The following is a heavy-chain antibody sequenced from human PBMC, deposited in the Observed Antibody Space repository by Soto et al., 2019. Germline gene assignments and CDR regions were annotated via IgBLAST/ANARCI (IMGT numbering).Heavy chain of an antibody. CDR2: IIPILGIA. J-gene: IGHJ5*02. CDR1: GGTFSSYT. CDR3: ARVDRLNWFDP. D-gene: IGHD6-19*01. Sequence: SVKVSCKASGGTFSSYTISWVRQAPGQGLEWMGRIIPILGIANYAQKFQGRVTITADKSTSTAYMELSSLRAEDTAVYYCARVDRLNWFDPWGQGTLVTVSS. V-gene: IGHV1-69*02.